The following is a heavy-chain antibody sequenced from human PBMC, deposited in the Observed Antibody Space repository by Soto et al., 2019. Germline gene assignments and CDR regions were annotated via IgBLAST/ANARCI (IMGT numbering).Heavy chain of an antibody. CDR3: ARGYGDYVLDY. Sequence: QVQLQESGPGLVKPSETLSLTCTVSGGSISSYYWSWIRQPPGRGLEWIAYIYNSGSTNYNPSLKSRVTTSGDTSKNQFSLKLSSVTAADTAVYYCARGYGDYVLDYWGQGTLVIVSS. CDR1: GGSISSYY. V-gene: IGHV4-59*08. D-gene: IGHD4-17*01. J-gene: IGHJ4*02. CDR2: IYNSGST.